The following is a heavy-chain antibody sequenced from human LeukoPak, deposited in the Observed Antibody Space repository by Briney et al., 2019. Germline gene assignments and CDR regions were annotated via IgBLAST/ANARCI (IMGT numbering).Heavy chain of an antibody. V-gene: IGHV3-23*01. Sequence: PGGSLRLSCAASGFTFSSYAMSWVRQAPGKGLEWVSAISGSGGSTYYADSVKGRFTISRDNSKNTLYLQVNSLRAEDTAVYYCAKDPYDYSRAFDYWGQGTLVTVSP. CDR2: ISGSGGST. J-gene: IGHJ4*02. CDR3: AKDPYDYSRAFDY. CDR1: GFTFSSYA. D-gene: IGHD4-11*01.